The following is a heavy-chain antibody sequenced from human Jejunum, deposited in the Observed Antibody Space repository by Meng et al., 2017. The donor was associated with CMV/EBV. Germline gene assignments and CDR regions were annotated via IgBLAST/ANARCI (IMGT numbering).Heavy chain of an antibody. CDR3: AKALGYCSSDRCYVGDPSYYYAMDV. J-gene: IGHJ6*02. CDR2: IPYDGSNK. D-gene: IGHD2-15*01. Sequence: WVRQATGKGLEWVAFIPYDGSNKYYADFERGRFTISRDNSKNTLYLQMRSLRAEDTAIYYCAKALGYCSSDRCYVGDPSYYYAMDVWGQGTTVTVSS. V-gene: IGHV3-30*02.